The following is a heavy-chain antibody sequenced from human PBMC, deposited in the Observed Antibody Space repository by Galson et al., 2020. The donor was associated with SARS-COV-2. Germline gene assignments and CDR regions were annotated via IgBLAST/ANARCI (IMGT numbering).Heavy chain of an antibody. Sequence: SETLSLTCTVSGGSISTTSYFWGWIRQPPGKGLEWIGTIYYSGTTYYNPSLRSRVTISVDTSTNQFSLKLNSVTAADTAVYYCARRGGTVTPQHFYLWGRGTLVTFSS. CDR1: GGSISTTSYF. V-gene: IGHV4-39*01. CDR3: ARRGGTVTPQHFYL. J-gene: IGHJ2*01. CDR2: IYYSGTT. D-gene: IGHD4-17*01.